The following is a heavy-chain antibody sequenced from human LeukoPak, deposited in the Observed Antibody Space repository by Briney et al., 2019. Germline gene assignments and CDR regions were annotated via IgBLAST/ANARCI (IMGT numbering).Heavy chain of an antibody. D-gene: IGHD4-17*01. V-gene: IGHV3-66*01. CDR3: ARLTDYGDYFDY. CDR2: IYSGGST. Sequence: GGSLRLSCAASGFTVSSNYMSWVRQAPGKGLEWVSVIYSGGSTYYADSVRGRFTISRDNSKNTLYLQMNSLRAEDTAVYYCARLTDYGDYFDYWGQGTLVTVSS. J-gene: IGHJ4*02. CDR1: GFTVSSNY.